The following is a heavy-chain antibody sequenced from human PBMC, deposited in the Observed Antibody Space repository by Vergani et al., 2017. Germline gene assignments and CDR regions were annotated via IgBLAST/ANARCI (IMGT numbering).Heavy chain of an antibody. CDR1: GGSISSSSYY. Sequence: QLQLQESGPGLVKPSETLSLTCTVSGGSISSSSYYWGWIRQPPGKGLEWIGSIYYSWSTYYNPSLKSRVTISVDTSKNQFSLKLSSVTAADTAVYYCARDLAPYFWSGYYPGGFDYWGQGTLVTVSS. D-gene: IGHD3-3*01. CDR2: IYYSWST. J-gene: IGHJ4*02. CDR3: ARDLAPYFWSGYYPGGFDY. V-gene: IGHV4-39*07.